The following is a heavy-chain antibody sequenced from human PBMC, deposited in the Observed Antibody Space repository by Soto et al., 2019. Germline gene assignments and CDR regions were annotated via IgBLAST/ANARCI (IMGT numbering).Heavy chain of an antibody. Sequence: EVQLLESGGDLVQPGGSLRLSCAASGFTFSTYAMNWVRQAPGKGPEWVSTISGDGDTTYYAGSVKGRFTISRDNSKTTLYLLMNSLRVEDTSTYYCARARNGFWGGSDYWGQGTLALVSS. J-gene: IGHJ4*02. CDR1: GFTFSTYA. V-gene: IGHV3-23*01. D-gene: IGHD3-3*01. CDR2: ISGDGDTT. CDR3: ARARNGFWGGSDY.